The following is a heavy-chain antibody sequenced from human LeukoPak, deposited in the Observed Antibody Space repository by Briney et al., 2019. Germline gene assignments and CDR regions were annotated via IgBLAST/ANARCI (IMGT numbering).Heavy chain of an antibody. CDR1: RGSITSSSYY. V-gene: IGHV4-39*01. J-gene: IGHJ5*02. D-gene: IGHD6-6*01. CDR3: ARHEAVAARPSWFDP. Sequence: PSETLSLTCSVSRGSITSSSYYWGWIRQPPGKGLEWIGSIYYSGRNYSNPSLKSGLPISVDTSKNQFSLKLSSVTAGKTAVNTCARHEAVAARPSWFDPWGQGTLVSVSS. CDR2: IYYSGRN.